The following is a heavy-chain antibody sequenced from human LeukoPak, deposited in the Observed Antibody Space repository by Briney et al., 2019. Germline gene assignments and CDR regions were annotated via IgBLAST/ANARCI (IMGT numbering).Heavy chain of an antibody. Sequence: PGGSLRLSCAASGFTFSSYEMNWVRQAPGKGLEWVSYISSSGSTIYYADSVKGRFTISRDNAKNSLYLQMNSLRAEDTAVYYCARGLAAAGTPYWGQGTLVTVSS. CDR2: ISSSGSTI. D-gene: IGHD6-13*01. CDR3: ARGLAAAGTPY. J-gene: IGHJ4*02. V-gene: IGHV3-48*03. CDR1: GFTFSSYE.